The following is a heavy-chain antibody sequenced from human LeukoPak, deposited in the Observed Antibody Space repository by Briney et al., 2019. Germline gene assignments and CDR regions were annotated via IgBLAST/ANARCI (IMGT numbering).Heavy chain of an antibody. CDR2: ISGSGGST. J-gene: IGHJ4*02. V-gene: IGHV3-23*01. D-gene: IGHD2-8*01. CDR1: GFTFSSYA. CDR3: AKDRSCTNDICHGDFDY. Sequence: GGSLRLSCAASGFTFSSYAVSWVRQAPEKGLEWVSSISGSGGSTYSADSVKGRFTISRDNSKNTLYLQMNSLRAEDTALYYCAKDRSCTNDICHGDFDYWGQGTLVTVSS.